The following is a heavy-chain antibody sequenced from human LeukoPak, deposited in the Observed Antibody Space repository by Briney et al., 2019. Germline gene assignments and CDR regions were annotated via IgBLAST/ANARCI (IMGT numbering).Heavy chain of an antibody. Sequence: SETLSLTCAVSGYSISSGYYWGWIRQPPGKGLEWIGSIYHSGSTYYNPSLKSRVTISVDTSKNQFSLKLSSVTAADTAVYYCARRHGLPANMDVWGTGTTVTVSS. CDR1: GYSISSGYY. CDR2: IYHSGST. D-gene: IGHD4-17*01. CDR3: ARRHGLPANMDV. V-gene: IGHV4-38-2*01. J-gene: IGHJ6*03.